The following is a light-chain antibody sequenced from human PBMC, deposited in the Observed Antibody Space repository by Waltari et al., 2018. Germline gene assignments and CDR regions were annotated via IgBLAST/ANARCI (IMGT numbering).Light chain of an antibody. V-gene: IGKV3-15*01. Sequence: ETVMTQSPATLSVSPGESATLSCTASQNITFTLACYQQQLGQVPRLLIQGASSRTTGIPARFGGSGSGTDFTLTISSVQSEDLAIYYCLQYDKWPCTFGQGTKVDSK. CDR1: QNITFT. CDR3: LQYDKWPCT. CDR2: GAS. J-gene: IGKJ2*02.